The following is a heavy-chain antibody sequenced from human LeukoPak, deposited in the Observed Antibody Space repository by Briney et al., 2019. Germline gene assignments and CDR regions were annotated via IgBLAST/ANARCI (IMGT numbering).Heavy chain of an antibody. D-gene: IGHD3-10*02. CDR1: GFTVSRNY. CDR3: AELGITMIGGV. J-gene: IGHJ6*04. CDR2: IYGGGST. V-gene: IGHV3-66*01. Sequence: GGSLRLSFAASGFTVSRNYMSWVRQAPGKGLEWVSVIYGGGSTNYADSVKGRFTISRDNAKNSLYLQMNSLRAEDTAVYYCAELGITMIGGVWGKGTTVTISS.